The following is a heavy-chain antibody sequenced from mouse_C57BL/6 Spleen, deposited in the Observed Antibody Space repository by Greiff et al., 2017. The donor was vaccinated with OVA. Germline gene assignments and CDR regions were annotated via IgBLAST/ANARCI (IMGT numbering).Heavy chain of an antibody. Sequence: VQLQQPGAELVKPGASVTLSCKASGYTFTSYWMHWVKQRPGQGLEWIGMIHPNSGSTNYNEKFKSKATLTVDKSSSTAYMQLSSLTSEDSAVYYCARRAAQALFDYWGQGTTLTVSS. CDR1: GYTFTSYW. D-gene: IGHD3-2*02. CDR2: IHPNSGST. V-gene: IGHV1-64*01. CDR3: ARRAAQALFDY. J-gene: IGHJ2*01.